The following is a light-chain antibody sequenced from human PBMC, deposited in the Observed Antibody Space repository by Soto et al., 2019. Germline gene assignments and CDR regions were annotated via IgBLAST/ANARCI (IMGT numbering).Light chain of an antibody. CDR3: QQYGEWPPSYT. CDR2: GAS. Sequence: EVVMTQSPATLSVSPGERVTLSCRSSQSVADNLAWFQQKPGQGPRLLIYGASTRATGIPARFSGSGSETDFTLTVSSLRSEDSAVYYCQQYGEWPPSYTFGQGTKLEIK. J-gene: IGKJ2*01. CDR1: QSVADN. V-gene: IGKV3-15*01.